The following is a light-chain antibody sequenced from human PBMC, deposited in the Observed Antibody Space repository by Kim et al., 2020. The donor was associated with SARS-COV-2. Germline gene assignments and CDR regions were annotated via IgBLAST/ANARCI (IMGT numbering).Light chain of an antibody. Sequence: DIVMTQSPATLSASPGESATLSCRASESVNTCLAWYQQKPGQAPRLLIYEASTRATGIPARFSGSGSGTEFTLTISSLQSEDFAIYCCHQYKKWPHTFGQGTKLEI. J-gene: IGKJ2*01. CDR3: HQYKKWPHT. V-gene: IGKV3-15*01. CDR1: ESVNTC. CDR2: EAS.